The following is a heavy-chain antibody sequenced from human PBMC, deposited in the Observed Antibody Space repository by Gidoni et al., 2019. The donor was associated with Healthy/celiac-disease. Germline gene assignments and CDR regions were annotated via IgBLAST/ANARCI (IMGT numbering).Heavy chain of an antibody. CDR2: TRNRANSDTT. CDR3: AKTSSPYYYGSGGGLYMDV. CDR1: GFTCSEDY. Sequence: EVQRVETGGGWVQPGGALRSSCAASGFTCSEDYMDWVRQAPGKGRELVGRTRNRANSDTTDYAASLTGTFTISRDDSKTSLYLQMNSLNTEATAVYYCAKTSSPYYYGSGGGLYMDVWGQGTPVTVSS. V-gene: IGHV3-72*01. D-gene: IGHD3-10*01. J-gene: IGHJ6*02.